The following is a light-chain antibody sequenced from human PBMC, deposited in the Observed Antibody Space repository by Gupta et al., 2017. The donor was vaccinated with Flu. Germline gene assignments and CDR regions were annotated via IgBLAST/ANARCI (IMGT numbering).Light chain of an antibody. CDR1: SSNIGNSY. CDR3: AAWDDSLSGYV. V-gene: IGLV1-47*01. CDR2: RSN. Sequence: QPVLTPPPSASGTPGQRVAISCSGSSSNIGNSYVYWYQQLPGTAPKLLMYRSNERPSGVPDRFSGSKSGTSASLAISGLRSEDEADYFCAAWDDSLSGYVFGPGTRVTVL. J-gene: IGLJ1*01.